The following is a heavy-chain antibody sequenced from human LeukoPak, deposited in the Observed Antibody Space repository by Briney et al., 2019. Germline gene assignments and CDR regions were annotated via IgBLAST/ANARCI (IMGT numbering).Heavy chain of an antibody. CDR3: AKCSATCYANAFDI. J-gene: IGHJ3*02. CDR1: GFTFSSYA. CDR2: ISGSGSDT. Sequence: GGSLRLSCAASGFTFSSYAMSWVRQAPGKGLEWVSAISGSGSDTEYADSVKGRFTISRDNSKTTLYLQMSSLRVEDTAVYYCAKCSATCYANAFDIWGQGTMVTVSS. D-gene: IGHD2-2*01. V-gene: IGHV3-23*01.